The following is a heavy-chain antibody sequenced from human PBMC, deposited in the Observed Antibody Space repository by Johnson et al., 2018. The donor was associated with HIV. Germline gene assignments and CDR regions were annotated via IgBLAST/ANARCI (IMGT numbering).Heavy chain of an antibody. CDR2: IWYNGSNK. CDR1: GFTFSDYA. V-gene: IGHV3-30*02. Sequence: VQLVESGGGLVKPGGSLRLSCAASGFTFSDYAMHWVRQAPGKGLEWVAVIWYNGSNKHYAGSVKGRFTISRDNSKNTLYLQMNSLRAEDTAVYYCAKDKSGRYYDSSGYSLDDAFDIWGQGTMVTVSS. J-gene: IGHJ3*02. CDR3: AKDKSGRYYDSSGYSLDDAFDI. D-gene: IGHD3-22*01.